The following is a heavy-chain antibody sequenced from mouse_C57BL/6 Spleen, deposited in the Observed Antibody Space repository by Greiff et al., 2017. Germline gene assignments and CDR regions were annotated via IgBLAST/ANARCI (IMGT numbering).Heavy chain of an antibody. D-gene: IGHD1-1*01. J-gene: IGHJ4*01. CDR1: GYAFSSSW. V-gene: IGHV1-82*01. Sequence: QVQLQQSGPELVKPGASVKISCKASGYAFSSSWMNWVKQRPGKGLEWIGRIYPGDGDTNYNRKFKGKATLTADNSSSTAYMQLSSLTSEDSAVYFCAREDYYGSSLFYAMDYWGQGTSVTVSS. CDR2: IYPGDGDT. CDR3: AREDYYGSSLFYAMDY.